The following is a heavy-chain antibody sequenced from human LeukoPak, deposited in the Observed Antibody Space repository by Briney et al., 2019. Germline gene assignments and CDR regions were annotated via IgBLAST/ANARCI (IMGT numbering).Heavy chain of an antibody. CDR1: GYTFTSYY. CDR3: TRGVQLERRYYNWFDP. J-gene: IGHJ5*02. Sequence: ASVKVSCKASGYTFTSYYIHWVRQAPGQGLEWMGMINPSRGSTSYAQKFQGGLTMTRDTSTSTVYMELSSLGSEDTAVYYCTRGVQLERRYYNWFDPLGQGTLVTVSS. CDR2: INPSRGST. V-gene: IGHV1-46*01. D-gene: IGHD1-1*01.